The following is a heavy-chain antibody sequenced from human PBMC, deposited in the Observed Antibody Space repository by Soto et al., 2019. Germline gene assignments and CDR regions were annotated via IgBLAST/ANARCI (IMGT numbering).Heavy chain of an antibody. Sequence: PGGSLRLSCAASGFTFSSYAMHWVRQAPGKGLEWVAVISYDGSNKYYADSVKGRFTISRDNSKNTLYLQMNSLRAEDTAVYYCALARDYFDYWGQGTLVTVSS. CDR2: ISYDGSNK. CDR3: ALARDYFDY. CDR1: GFTFSSYA. V-gene: IGHV3-30-3*01. J-gene: IGHJ4*02.